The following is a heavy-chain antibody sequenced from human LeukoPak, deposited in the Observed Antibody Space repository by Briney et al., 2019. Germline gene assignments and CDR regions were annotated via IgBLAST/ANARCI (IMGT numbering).Heavy chain of an antibody. J-gene: IGHJ4*02. Sequence: GGSLRLSCAASGFTFSRYGMHWVRQTPGKGVEWVAVISYDASNKYYADSVKGRFTISRDNSKNTLYLQMNSLRAEDTAVYYCAKSHGYSYGFDYWGQGTLVTVSS. CDR1: GFTFSRYG. V-gene: IGHV3-30*18. CDR2: ISYDASNK. CDR3: AKSHGYSYGFDY. D-gene: IGHD5-18*01.